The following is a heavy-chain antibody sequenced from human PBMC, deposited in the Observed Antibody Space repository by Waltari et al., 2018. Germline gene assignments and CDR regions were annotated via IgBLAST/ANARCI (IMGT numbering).Heavy chain of an antibody. CDR1: GYTFTSYD. V-gene: IGHV1-8*01. CDR2: MNPTRGKT. Sequence: QVQLVQSGAEVKKPGASVKVSCKASGYTFTSYDINWVRQATGQGLEWMGWMNPTRGKTGYAQKFQGRVTMNRNTSIRTAYMELSILRTEETAVYYCARGLGGVTTFSSWFDPWGQGTLVTVSS. CDR3: ARGLGGVTTFSSWFDP. D-gene: IGHD4-17*01. J-gene: IGHJ5*02.